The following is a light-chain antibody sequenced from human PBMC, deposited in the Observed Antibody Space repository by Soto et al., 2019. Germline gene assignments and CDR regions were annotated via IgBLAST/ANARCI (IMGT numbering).Light chain of an antibody. V-gene: IGKV4-1*01. CDR1: QSVLYSSNNKNY. CDR3: QQYYFTPLT. Sequence: DIVMTQSPDSLAVSLGERATINCKSSQSVLYSSNNKNYLAWYQQKPGQPPKLLIYWASTRESGVPDRFSGSGSATDFTLTISSLQAEGVAVYYCQQYYFTPLTFGQGTKLEIK. CDR2: WAS. J-gene: IGKJ2*01.